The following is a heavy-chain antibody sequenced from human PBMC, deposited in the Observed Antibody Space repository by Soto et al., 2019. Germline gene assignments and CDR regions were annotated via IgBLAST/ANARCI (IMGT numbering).Heavy chain of an antibody. CDR2: IYYTGAT. J-gene: IGHJ4*02. V-gene: IGHV4-4*02. CDR3: ARVFSSGSGWMYYFDF. CDR1: SGSISTGHW. Sequence: QVELQESGPRLVKSSGTLSPTCEVSSGSISTGHWWSWVRQPPGKGLEWIGEIYYTGATNYNPSLKSRVTMTIDKSKDQFSLILTSATAADTAVYYCARVFSSGSGWMYYFDFWGQGILVSVSS. D-gene: IGHD6-25*01.